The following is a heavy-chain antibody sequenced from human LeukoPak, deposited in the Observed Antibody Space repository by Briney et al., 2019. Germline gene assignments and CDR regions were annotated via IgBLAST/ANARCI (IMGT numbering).Heavy chain of an antibody. CDR1: GFTFSSYA. Sequence: GESLKISCAASGFTFSSYAMSWVRQAPGKGLEWVSAISGSGGSTYYADSVKGRFTISRDNSKNTLYLQMNSLRAEDTAVYYCAKQIAVAGRYYYYYYYMDVWGKGTTVTVSS. CDR3: AKQIAVAGRYYYYYYYMDV. CDR2: ISGSGGST. J-gene: IGHJ6*03. D-gene: IGHD6-19*01. V-gene: IGHV3-23*01.